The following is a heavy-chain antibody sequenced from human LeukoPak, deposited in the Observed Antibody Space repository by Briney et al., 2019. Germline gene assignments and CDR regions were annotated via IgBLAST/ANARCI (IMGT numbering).Heavy chain of an antibody. V-gene: IGHV3-30*02. CDR3: AKGNCSSTSCPLDY. J-gene: IGHJ4*02. D-gene: IGHD2-2*01. CDR2: IWYGGSNK. Sequence: PGGSLRLSCAASGFTFSSYGMPWVRQAPGKGLEWVAVIWYGGSNKYYADSVKGRFTISRDNSKNTLYLQMNSLRAEDTAVYYCAKGNCSSTSCPLDYWGQGTLVTVSS. CDR1: GFTFSSYG.